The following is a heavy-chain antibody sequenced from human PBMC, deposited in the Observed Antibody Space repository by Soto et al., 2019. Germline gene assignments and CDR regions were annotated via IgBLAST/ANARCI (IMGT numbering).Heavy chain of an antibody. CDR1: GFTFSSYA. Sequence: GGSLRLSCAASGFTFSSYAMSWVRQAPGKGLEWVSAISGSGGSTYYADSVKGRFTISRDNSKNTLYLQRNSLRAEDTAVYYCAKDPLLWFGESVFDYWGQGTLVTVSS. CDR2: ISGSGGST. V-gene: IGHV3-23*01. CDR3: AKDPLLWFGESVFDY. D-gene: IGHD3-10*01. J-gene: IGHJ4*02.